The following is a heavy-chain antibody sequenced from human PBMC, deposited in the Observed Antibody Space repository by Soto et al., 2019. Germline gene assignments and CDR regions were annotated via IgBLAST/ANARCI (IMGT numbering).Heavy chain of an antibody. V-gene: IGHV3-30*18. J-gene: IGHJ6*02. D-gene: IGHD2-15*01. CDR1: GFTFSSYG. CDR3: AKDRRVIAASWNYYYYGMDV. Sequence: GGSLRLSCAASGFTFSSYGMHWVRQAPGKGLEWVALISYDGSNKYYADSVKGRFTISRDNSKNTLYLQMNSLRAEDTAVYYCAKDRRVIAASWNYYYYGMDVWGQGTTVTVSS. CDR2: ISYDGSNK.